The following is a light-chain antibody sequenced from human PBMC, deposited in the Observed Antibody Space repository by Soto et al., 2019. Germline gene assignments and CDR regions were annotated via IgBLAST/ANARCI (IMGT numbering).Light chain of an antibody. CDR3: SSYTSSTTWV. J-gene: IGLJ3*02. Sequence: QSALTQPASVSGSPGQSITLACTGTRSDVGRYNYVSWYQQHPGKAPKLMIYEVSNRPSGLSNRFSGSKSGNTASLTISGLQAEDEAHYYCSSYTSSTTWVFGGGTKLTVL. CDR1: RSDVGRYNY. V-gene: IGLV2-14*01. CDR2: EVS.